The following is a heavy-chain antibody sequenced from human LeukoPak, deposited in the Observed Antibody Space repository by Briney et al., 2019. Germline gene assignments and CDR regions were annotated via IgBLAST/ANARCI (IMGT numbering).Heavy chain of an antibody. CDR2: IKSKTDGGTT. D-gene: IGHD1-26*01. J-gene: IGHJ6*03. V-gene: IGHV3-15*01. Sequence: GGSLRLSCAASGFTFSNAWMSWVRQAPGKGLEWVGRIKSKTDGGTTDYAAPVKGRFTISRDDSKNTLYLQMNSLKTEDTAVYYCTTLKWESSPSYYYYYMDVWGKGTTVTVSS. CDR1: GFTFSNAW. CDR3: TTLKWESSPSYYYYYMDV.